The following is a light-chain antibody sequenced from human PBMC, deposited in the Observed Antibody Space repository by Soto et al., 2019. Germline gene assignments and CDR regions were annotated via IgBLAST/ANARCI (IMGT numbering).Light chain of an antibody. CDR2: DAS. CDR1: QDISNY. J-gene: IGKJ4*01. V-gene: IGKV1-33*01. CDR3: QQYDNFPLT. Sequence: DLQMTQSPSSLSASVGDRVTITCQASQDISNYLNWYQQKPGKAPKLLIYDASNLETGVPSRFSGSGSGTDSTFTISSLQPEDIATYYCQQYDNFPLTFGGGTKVEIK.